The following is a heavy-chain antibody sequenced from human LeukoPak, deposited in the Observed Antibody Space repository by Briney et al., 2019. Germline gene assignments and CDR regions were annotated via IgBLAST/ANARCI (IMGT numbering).Heavy chain of an antibody. V-gene: IGHV3-48*04. CDR2: ISGSGDII. CDR3: ARDMTITGADDY. J-gene: IGHJ4*02. Sequence: PGGSLRLSCTASGFTFSAYPVTWVRQAPGKGLEWVSYISGSGDIIYYADSVKGRFTISRDNAKNSLYLQMDSLRAEDTAIYYCARDMTITGADDYWGQGTLVTVSS. D-gene: IGHD6-13*01. CDR1: GFTFSAYP.